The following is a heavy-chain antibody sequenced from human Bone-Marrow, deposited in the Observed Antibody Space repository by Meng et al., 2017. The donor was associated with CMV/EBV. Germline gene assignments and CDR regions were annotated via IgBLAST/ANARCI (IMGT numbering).Heavy chain of an antibody. J-gene: IGHJ6*02. V-gene: IGHV3-48*03. CDR2: ISSSGSTI. CDR1: GFTFSSYE. CDR3: ARDDLGYYSRAKQSYGMDV. D-gene: IGHD3-22*01. Sequence: GESLKISCAASGFTFSSYEMNWVRQAPGKGLEWVSYISSSGSTIYYADSVKGRFTISRDNAKNSLYLQMNSLRAEDTAVYYCARDDLGYYSRAKQSYGMDVWGQGTTVTV.